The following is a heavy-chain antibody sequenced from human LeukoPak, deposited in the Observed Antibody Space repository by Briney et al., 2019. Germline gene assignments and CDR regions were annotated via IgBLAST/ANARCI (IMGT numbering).Heavy chain of an antibody. Sequence: GGSLRLSCAASGFTFSDHYMDWVRQAPRKGLEWVGRCRNKANSYTTEYAAPVEGRFTISRDDSKNSLYLQMNSLKAEDTAVYYCAGEAGSYGPVVYWGQGTLVTVSS. D-gene: IGHD3-10*01. CDR1: GFTFSDHY. CDR2: CRNKANSYTT. J-gene: IGHJ4*02. CDR3: AGEAGSYGPVVY. V-gene: IGHV3-72*01.